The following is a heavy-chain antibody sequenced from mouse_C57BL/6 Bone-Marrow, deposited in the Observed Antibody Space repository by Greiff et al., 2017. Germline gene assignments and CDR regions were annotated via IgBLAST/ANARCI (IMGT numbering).Heavy chain of an antibody. V-gene: IGHV1-85*01. CDR2: IYPRDGST. CDR3: ARLEFDGSSGDWYFDV. J-gene: IGHJ1*03. D-gene: IGHD1-1*01. CDR1: GYTFTSYD. Sequence: QVQLKESGPELVKPGASVKLSCKASGYTFTSYDINWVKQRPGQGLEWIGWIYPRDGSTKYNEKFKGKATLTVDKSSSTAYMVLHSLTSEDSAVYFCARLEFDGSSGDWYFDVWGTGTTVTVSS.